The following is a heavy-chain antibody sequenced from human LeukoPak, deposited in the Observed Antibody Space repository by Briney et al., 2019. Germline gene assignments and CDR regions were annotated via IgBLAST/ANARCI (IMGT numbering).Heavy chain of an antibody. D-gene: IGHD1-26*01. V-gene: IGHV4-39*07. J-gene: IGHJ6*03. CDR2: IYYSGST. CDR1: GGSIRTYY. Sequence: SETLSLTCTVSGGSIRTYYWSWIRQPPGKGLEWIGSIYYSGSTYYNPSLKSRVTISVDTSKNQFSLKLSSVTAADTAVYYCARHVGNYYYYYMDVWGKGTTVTVSS. CDR3: ARHVGNYYYYYMDV.